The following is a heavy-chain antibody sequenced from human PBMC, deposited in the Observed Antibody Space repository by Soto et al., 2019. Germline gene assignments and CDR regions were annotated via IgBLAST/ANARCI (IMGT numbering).Heavy chain of an antibody. D-gene: IGHD6-6*01. CDR3: ASSSRNDYNVAMDT. Sequence: EVQLVETGGGLIQPGGSLRLSCAVSGFSVSSNFMSWVRQAPGKGLEWVSVMYSSGTTHDADSVKGRFTISRDNSKNTVYLELNSLIVDDTAVYYCASSSRNDYNVAMDTWGQGTTVILSS. CDR2: MYSSGTT. V-gene: IGHV3-53*02. J-gene: IGHJ6*02. CDR1: GFSVSSNF.